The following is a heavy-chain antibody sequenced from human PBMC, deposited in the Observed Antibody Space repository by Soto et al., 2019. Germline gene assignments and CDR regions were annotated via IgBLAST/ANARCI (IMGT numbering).Heavy chain of an antibody. CDR1: GFSLSNSRMG. Sequence: QGTLKESGPVLVKPTETLTLTCTVSGFSLSNSRMGVSCIRQPPGKALEWLAHIFSNDKQSYSTSLKSRLTISKDTSKSQVVLTMTNMDPVDTATYYCARISGGTGADYWGQGTLVTVSS. D-gene: IGHD5-12*01. CDR3: ARISGGTGADY. J-gene: IGHJ4*02. V-gene: IGHV2-26*01. CDR2: IFSNDKQ.